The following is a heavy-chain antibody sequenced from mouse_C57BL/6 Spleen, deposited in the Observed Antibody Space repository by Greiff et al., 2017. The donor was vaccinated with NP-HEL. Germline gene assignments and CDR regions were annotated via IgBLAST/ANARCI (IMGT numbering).Heavy chain of an antibody. CDR3: ARFSYGNYYAMDY. V-gene: IGHV2-2*01. Sequence: QVQLQQSGPGLVQPSQSLSITCTASGFSLTSYGVHWVRQSPGKGLEWLGVIWSGGGTDYNAAFISRLSISKDNSKSQVFLKMNSLQADDTAIYYCARFSYGNYYAMDYWGEGTSVTVSS. J-gene: IGHJ4*01. D-gene: IGHD2-1*01. CDR2: IWSGGGT. CDR1: GFSLTSYG.